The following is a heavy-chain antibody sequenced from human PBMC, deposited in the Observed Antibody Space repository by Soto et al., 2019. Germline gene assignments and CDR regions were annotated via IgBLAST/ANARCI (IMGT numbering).Heavy chain of an antibody. D-gene: IGHD6-19*01. J-gene: IGHJ4*02. CDR2: ISGSGGTT. CDR3: AKEGPQFTSGWYQFNY. CDR1: GFTFSSYA. V-gene: IGHV3-23*01. Sequence: VGSLRLSCAASGFTFSSYAMSWVRQAPGKGLEWVSAISGSGGTTYHADSVKGRFTISRDNSKNTLYLQMNSLRAEDTAVYYCAKEGPQFTSGWYQFNYWGQGTLVTVSS.